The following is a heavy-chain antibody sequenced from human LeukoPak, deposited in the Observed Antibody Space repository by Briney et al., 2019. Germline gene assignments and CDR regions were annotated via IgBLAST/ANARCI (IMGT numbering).Heavy chain of an antibody. CDR1: GGSISSSSFY. Sequence: SETLSLTCTVSGGSISSSSFYWDWIRQPPGKGLEWIGTIFYSGSTYYNPSLKSRITISVDTSKNQFSLKLSPVTAADTAVYYCARLDSSLDAFDIWGQGTMVTVSS. V-gene: IGHV4-39*01. CDR2: IFYSGST. CDR3: ARLDSSLDAFDI. D-gene: IGHD6-19*01. J-gene: IGHJ3*02.